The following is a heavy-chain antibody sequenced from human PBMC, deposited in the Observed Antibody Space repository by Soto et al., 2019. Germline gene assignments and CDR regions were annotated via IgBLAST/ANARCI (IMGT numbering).Heavy chain of an antibody. CDR3: AKKGYQPPLFYYYGMDV. V-gene: IGHV3-30-3*02. CDR1: GFTFSSYA. CDR2: ISYDGSNK. Sequence: GGSLRLSCAASGFTFSSYAMHWVRQAPGKGLEWVAVISYDGSNKYYADTVKGRFTISRDNSKNTLYLQMNSLGAEDTAVYYCAKKGYQPPLFYYYGMDVWGQGTTVTVSS. J-gene: IGHJ6*02. D-gene: IGHD2-2*01.